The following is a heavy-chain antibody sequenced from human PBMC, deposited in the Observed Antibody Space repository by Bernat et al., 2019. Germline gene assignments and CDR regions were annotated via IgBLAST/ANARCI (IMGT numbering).Heavy chain of an antibody. Sequence: EVQLVESGGGLVQPGGSLRLSCAASGFTVSSNYMSWVRQAPGKGLEWVSVIYSGGTTYYADSVKGRFTISRDTSKNTLYLQMNSLRAEDTAVYYCAKVEGYQLLAYYYYGMDVWGQGTTVTVSS. CDR1: GFTVSSNY. J-gene: IGHJ6*02. CDR2: IYSGGTT. D-gene: IGHD2-2*01. CDR3: AKVEGYQLLAYYYYGMDV. V-gene: IGHV3-66*01.